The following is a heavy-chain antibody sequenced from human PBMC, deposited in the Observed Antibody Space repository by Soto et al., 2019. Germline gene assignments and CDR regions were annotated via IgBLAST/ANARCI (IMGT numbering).Heavy chain of an antibody. V-gene: IGHV1-18*01. J-gene: IGHJ6*02. CDR2: ISAYTGNT. CDR3: AREEPPGHFYYGMDV. D-gene: IGHD1-26*01. Sequence: QVQLVQSGAEVKKPGASVKVSCKASGYTFATYGISWVRQAPGQGLEWMGWISAYTGNTNYAQKLQGRLSMTTDTSTTTAYMELRSLKSDDTASYYCAREEPPGHFYYGMDVWGQGTTVTVSS. CDR1: GYTFATYG.